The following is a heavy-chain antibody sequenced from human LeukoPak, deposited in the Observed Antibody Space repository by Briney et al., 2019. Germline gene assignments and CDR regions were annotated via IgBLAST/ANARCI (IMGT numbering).Heavy chain of an antibody. Sequence: GGSLRLSCAASGFTFSNYEMHWVRQAPGKGLEWVSYISSSGSTIYYADSVKGRFTISRDNAKNSLYLQMNSLRAEDTALYYCAKTGGIAAAHWGQGTLVTVSS. V-gene: IGHV3-48*03. CDR1: GFTFSNYE. CDR3: AKTGGIAAAH. CDR2: ISSSGSTI. D-gene: IGHD6-13*01. J-gene: IGHJ4*02.